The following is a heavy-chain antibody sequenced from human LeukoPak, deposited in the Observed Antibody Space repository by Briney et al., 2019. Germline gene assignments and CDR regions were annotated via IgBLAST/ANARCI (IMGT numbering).Heavy chain of an antibody. V-gene: IGHV1-18*01. CDR1: GYTFTSYG. D-gene: IGHD6-13*01. J-gene: IGHJ4*02. CDR3: ARDRYSSSWYQPFDY. Sequence: GASVKVSCKASGYTFTSYGISWVRQAPGQGLEWMGWISAYNGNTNYAQKLQGRVTMTTDTSTSPAYMELRSLRSDDTAVYYCARDRYSSSWYQPFDYWGQGTLVTVSS. CDR2: ISAYNGNT.